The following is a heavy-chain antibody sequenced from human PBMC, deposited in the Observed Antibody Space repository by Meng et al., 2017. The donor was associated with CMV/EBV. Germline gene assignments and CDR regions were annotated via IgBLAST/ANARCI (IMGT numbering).Heavy chain of an antibody. CDR3: TRGRGYIYGCFDP. CDR1: GYTFTGYY. D-gene: IGHD5-18*01. Sequence: ASVKVSCKASGYTFTGYYMLWVRQAPGQGLEWMGWINPNSGVTNYAQKFQGRVTMTRDTSISTVYMELRSLRSDDTAVYYCTRGRGYIYGCFDPWGQGTLVTVPQ. CDR2: INPNSGVT. J-gene: IGHJ5*02. V-gene: IGHV1-2*02.